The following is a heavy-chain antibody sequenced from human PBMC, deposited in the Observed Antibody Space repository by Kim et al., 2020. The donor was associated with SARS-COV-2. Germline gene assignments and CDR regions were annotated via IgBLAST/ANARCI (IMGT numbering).Heavy chain of an antibody. CDR3: AAKSMGAFYFDY. Sequence: GGSLRLSCAASGFSGYAMNWVRQAPGKGLEWVSLISSSGDSTYYTDSVKGRFTISRDNSKNTLYLQMNSLRAEDTAIYYCAAKSMGAFYFDYWGQGSLVT. CDR2: ISSSGDST. CDR1: GFSGYA. V-gene: IGHV3-23*01. J-gene: IGHJ4*02.